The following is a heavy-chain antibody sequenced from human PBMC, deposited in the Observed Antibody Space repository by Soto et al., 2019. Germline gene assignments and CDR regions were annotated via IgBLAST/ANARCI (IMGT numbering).Heavy chain of an antibody. V-gene: IGHV1-46*03. Sequence: ASVKVSCKASGYTFINYYIHWVRQAPGQGLEWMGIINPRDGSTNYAQKFQGRLTMTRDMSTSTVYMELSSLRSDDTAVYYCSISTSDFDYWGRGSQVTVSA. CDR1: GYTFINYY. CDR2: INPRDGST. J-gene: IGHJ4*01. CDR3: SISTSDFDY.